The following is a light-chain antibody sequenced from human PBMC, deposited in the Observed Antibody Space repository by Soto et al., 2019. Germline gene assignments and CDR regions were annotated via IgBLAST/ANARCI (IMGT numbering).Light chain of an antibody. CDR1: QTVGTN. V-gene: IGKV3-15*01. J-gene: IGKJ5*01. Sequence: EIVMTQSPATLSVSPGDWATLSCRASQTVGTNLAWYQQKPGQGPRLLIYAASTRATGVPTRFSGSGSGTEFTLTISSLQSEDFAVYYCQQYNTWPPITFGQGTRLDI. CDR2: AAS. CDR3: QQYNTWPPIT.